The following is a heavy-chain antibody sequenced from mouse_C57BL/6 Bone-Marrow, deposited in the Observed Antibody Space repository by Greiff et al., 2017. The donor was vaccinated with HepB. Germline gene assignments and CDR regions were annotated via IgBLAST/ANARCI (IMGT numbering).Heavy chain of an antibody. CDR2: IDPETGGT. CDR3: TRLGGNFYYFDY. Sequence: VQRVESGAELVRPGASVTLSCKASGYTFTDYEMHWVKQRPVHGLEWIGAIDPETGGTDYNQKFKGKAILTADKSSSTAYMQLRSLTSEDSAVYYCTRLGGNFYYFDYWGQGTTLTVSS. D-gene: IGHD2-1*01. CDR1: GYTFTDYE. V-gene: IGHV1-15*01. J-gene: IGHJ2*01.